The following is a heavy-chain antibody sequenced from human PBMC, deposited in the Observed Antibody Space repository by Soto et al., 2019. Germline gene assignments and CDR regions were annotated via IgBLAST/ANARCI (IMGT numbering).Heavy chain of an antibody. CDR3: AKDNGDSNAFDI. CDR1: GFTLSSYG. CDR2: ISYDGSNK. V-gene: IGHV3-30*18. Sequence: PGGSLRLSCAASGFTLSSYGMHWVRQAPGKGLEWVAVISYDGSNKYYADSVKGRFTISRDNSKNTLYLQMNSLRAEDTAVYYCAKDNGDSNAFDIWGQGTMVTVSS. D-gene: IGHD4-17*01. J-gene: IGHJ3*02.